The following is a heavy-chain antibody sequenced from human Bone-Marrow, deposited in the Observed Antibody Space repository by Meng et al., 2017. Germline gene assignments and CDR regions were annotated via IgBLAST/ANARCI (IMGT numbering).Heavy chain of an antibody. J-gene: IGHJ4*02. V-gene: IGHV3-30*04. CDR1: GFTFSSYA. D-gene: IGHD6-13*01. Sequence: GESLKISCAASGFTFSSYAMHWVRQAPGKGLEWVAVISYDGSNKYYADSVKGRSTISRDNSKNTLYLQMNSLRAEDTAVYYCARDAGYSSSGPLDYWGQGTLVTVSS. CDR2: ISYDGSNK. CDR3: ARDAGYSSSGPLDY.